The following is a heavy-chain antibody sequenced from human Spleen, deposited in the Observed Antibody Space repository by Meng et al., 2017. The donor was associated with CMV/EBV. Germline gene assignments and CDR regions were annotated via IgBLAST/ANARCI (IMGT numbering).Heavy chain of an antibody. Sequence: GESLKISCAASGFNFDNYVAHWVRQAPGKGLEWVAVISKDGTTKFYADSVKGRFTISRDNSKNALFLQMNSLRTDDTAVYYCARVETGDYWGQGTLVTVSS. CDR2: ISKDGTTK. V-gene: IGHV3-30*04. CDR1: GFNFDNYV. J-gene: IGHJ4*02. CDR3: ARVETGDY.